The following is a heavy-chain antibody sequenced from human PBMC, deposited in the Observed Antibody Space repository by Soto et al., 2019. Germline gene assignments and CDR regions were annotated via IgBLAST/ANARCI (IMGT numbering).Heavy chain of an antibody. CDR2: ISAYNGNT. J-gene: IGHJ4*02. CDR3: ARGTVGYCSGGSCYAVDY. D-gene: IGHD2-15*01. CDR1: GYTFTSYG. Sequence: QVRLVQSGAEVKKPGASVKVSCKASGYTFTSYGISGVRQAPGQGLEWMGWISAYNGNTNYAQKLQGRVTMTTDTSTSTAYMELRSLRSDDTAVYYCARGTVGYCSGGSCYAVDYWCQGTLVTVSS. V-gene: IGHV1-18*01.